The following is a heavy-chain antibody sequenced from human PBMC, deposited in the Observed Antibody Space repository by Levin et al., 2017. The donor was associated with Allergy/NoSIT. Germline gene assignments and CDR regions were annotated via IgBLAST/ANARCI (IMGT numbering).Heavy chain of an antibody. Sequence: SVKVSCKASGGTFSSYAISWVRQAPGQGLEWMGGIIPIFGTANYAQKFQGRVTITADKSTSTAYMELSSLRSEDTAVYYCARETSSGWTRGNWFDPWGQGTLVTVSS. CDR3: ARETSSGWTRGNWFDP. J-gene: IGHJ5*02. D-gene: IGHD6-19*01. V-gene: IGHV1-69*06. CDR1: GGTFSSYA. CDR2: IIPIFGTA.